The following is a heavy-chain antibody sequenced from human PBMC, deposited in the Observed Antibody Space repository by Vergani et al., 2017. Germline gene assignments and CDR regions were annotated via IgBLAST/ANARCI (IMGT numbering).Heavy chain of an antibody. CDR1: GGSISSGDHC. CDR3: ARVDTQVPATSHFYYMDV. J-gene: IGHJ6*03. Sequence: QVQLQESGPGVVKPSQTLSLTCAVSGGSISSGDHCWTWIRQPPGKGLEWIGYICYSGTTYDNPSLRSLLTISVATSQNQFSLKLRSVTPADTAVYYCARVDTQVPATSHFYYMDVWGKGTTVVVSS. V-gene: IGHV4-31*01. CDR2: ICYSGTT. D-gene: IGHD6-25*01.